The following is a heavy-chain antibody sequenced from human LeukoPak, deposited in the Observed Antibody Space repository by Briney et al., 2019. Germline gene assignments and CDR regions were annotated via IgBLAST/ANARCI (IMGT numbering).Heavy chain of an antibody. V-gene: IGHV3-53*01. CDR1: GFTVSSNY. J-gene: IGHJ4*02. D-gene: IGHD4-23*01. Sequence: PGGSLRLSCAASGFTVSSNYMTWVRQAPGKGLEWVSVIYSGGSTYYADSVKDRFTMSRDNSKNMLYLQMNRLRVEDTAVYYCSSGGNSVFDYWGQGTLVTVSS. CDR2: IYSGGST. CDR3: SSGGNSVFDY.